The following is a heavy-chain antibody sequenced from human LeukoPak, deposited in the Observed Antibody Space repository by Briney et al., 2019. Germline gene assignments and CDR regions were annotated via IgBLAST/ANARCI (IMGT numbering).Heavy chain of an antibody. CDR2: ISSTGDST. CDR3: AKDLGDSSFDY. V-gene: IGHV3-64*01. J-gene: IGHJ4*02. CDR1: GFSFSSHA. Sequence: GGSLRLSCAASGFSFSSHAMHWVRQAPGKGLEYVSTISSTGDSTYYANSVKGRLTISRDNSKNSLYLQMNSLRAEDTALYYCAKDLGDSSFDYWGQGTLVTVSS. D-gene: IGHD2-21*02.